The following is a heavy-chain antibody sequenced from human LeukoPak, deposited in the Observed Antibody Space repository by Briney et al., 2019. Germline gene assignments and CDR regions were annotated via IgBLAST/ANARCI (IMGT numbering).Heavy chain of an antibody. CDR3: AKGFSILTSKHYFYYHGFDV. V-gene: IGHV3-43*02. CDR2: IGEDGSTT. Sequence: GGSLRLSCAAPGIAFENYAMNWVRQAPGKGLEWVSLIGEDGSTTWYADSVKGRFTISRDNGKNSLYLHMNSLRPEDTALYYCAKGFSILTSKHYFYYHGFDVWGQGTPVTVSS. D-gene: IGHD3-9*01. CDR1: GIAFENYA. J-gene: IGHJ6*02.